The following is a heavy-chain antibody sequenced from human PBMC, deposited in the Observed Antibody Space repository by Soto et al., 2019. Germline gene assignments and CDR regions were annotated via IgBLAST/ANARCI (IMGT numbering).Heavy chain of an antibody. CDR3: AKDLIYGYNSGRLFDS. CDR1: GFTFSSFA. V-gene: IGHV3-23*01. J-gene: IGHJ4*02. CDR2: IGSRGDIT. Sequence: EVQLLESGGGLVQPGGSLRLSCAASGFTFSSFAMSWVRQAPGKGLEWVSAIGSRGDITYYADSVKGRFTISRDNSKNTLYLQMNSLRAEDTVVYYCAKDLIYGYNSGRLFDSWCQGTLVTVSS. D-gene: IGHD6-19*01.